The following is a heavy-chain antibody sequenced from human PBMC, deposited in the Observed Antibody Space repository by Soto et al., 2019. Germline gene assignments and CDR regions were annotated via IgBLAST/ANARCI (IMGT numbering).Heavy chain of an antibody. V-gene: IGHV4-39*01. D-gene: IGHD5-12*01. J-gene: IGHJ5*01. CDR1: GGSISSRSSY. CDR3: SVANSNWFDP. Sequence: SETLSLTCTVSGGSISSRSSYWSWIRQPPGKGLEWIGNIYHSGSTYYSPSLESRVTISIDTSKNQFSLRLNSVTATDTAVYYCSVANSNWFDPWGQGTTVTVSS. CDR2: IYHSGST.